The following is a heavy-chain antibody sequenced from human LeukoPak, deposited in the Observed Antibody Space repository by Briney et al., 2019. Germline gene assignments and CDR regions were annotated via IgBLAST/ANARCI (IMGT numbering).Heavy chain of an antibody. CDR2: INHSGST. CDR3: ARGLPYDYVWGSFLGNWFDP. J-gene: IGHJ5*02. D-gene: IGHD3-16*01. Sequence: SETLSLTCAIYGGSFSGYYWTWIRQPPGRGLEWIGEINHSGSTNYNPSLESRVTISVDTSKNHFSLKLSSVTAADTAVYYCARGLPYDYVWGSFLGNWFDPWGQGTLVTVSS. CDR1: GGSFSGYY. V-gene: IGHV4-34*01.